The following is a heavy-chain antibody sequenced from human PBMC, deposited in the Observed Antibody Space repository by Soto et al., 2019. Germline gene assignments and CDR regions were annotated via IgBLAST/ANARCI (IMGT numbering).Heavy chain of an antibody. Sequence: GGSLRLSCAASGFTFSSYGMHWVRQAPGKGLEWVAVIWYDGSNKYYADSVKGRFTISRDNSKNTLYLQMNSLRAEDTAVYYCARETTRYCSSTSCHTSGMDVWGQGTTVTVSS. J-gene: IGHJ6*02. D-gene: IGHD2-2*02. CDR1: GFTFSSYG. V-gene: IGHV3-33*01. CDR3: ARETTRYCSSTSCHTSGMDV. CDR2: IWYDGSNK.